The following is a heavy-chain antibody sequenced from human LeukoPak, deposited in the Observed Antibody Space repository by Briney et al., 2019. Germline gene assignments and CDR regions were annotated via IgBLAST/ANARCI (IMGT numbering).Heavy chain of an antibody. J-gene: IGHJ4*02. Sequence: GGSLRLSCAASGFTFSSYSMNWVRQAPGKGLEWVSAISGSGGSTYYADSVKGRFTISRDNSKNTLYLQMNSLRAEDTAVYYCAKELDGDSSSSFDYWGQETLVTVSS. CDR3: AKELDGDSSSSFDY. CDR1: GFTFSSYS. V-gene: IGHV3-23*01. D-gene: IGHD6-6*01. CDR2: ISGSGGST.